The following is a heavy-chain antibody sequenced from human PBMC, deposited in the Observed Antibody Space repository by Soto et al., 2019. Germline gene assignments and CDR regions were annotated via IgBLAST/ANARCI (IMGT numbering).Heavy chain of an antibody. CDR1: GDSVSSNSAA. J-gene: IGHJ6*02. CDR3: ARVGMVRGVKGLYYYYGMDV. Sequence: SQTLSLTCAISGDSVSSNSAAWNWIRQSPSRGLEWLGRTYYRSKWYNDYAVSVKSRITINPDTSKNQFSLQLNSATPEDTAVYYCARVGMVRGVKGLYYYYGMDVWGQGTTVTVSS. D-gene: IGHD3-10*01. CDR2: TYYRSKWYN. V-gene: IGHV6-1*01.